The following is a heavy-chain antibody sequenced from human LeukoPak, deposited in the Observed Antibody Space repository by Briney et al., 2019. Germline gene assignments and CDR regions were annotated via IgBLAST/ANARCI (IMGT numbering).Heavy chain of an antibody. CDR3: ARDARGAAAADDPLDI. J-gene: IGHJ3*02. CDR2: ISLSGGT. D-gene: IGHD6-13*01. CDR1: GGSISSGDYY. V-gene: IGHV4-30-4*01. Sequence: SETLSLTCTVSGGSISSGDYYWSWIRQPPGQGLEWIGYISLSGGTYYNPSLKSRASISLDTSRNQFSLMLSSVGAADTAVYYCARDARGAAAADDPLDIWGQGTTVTVSS.